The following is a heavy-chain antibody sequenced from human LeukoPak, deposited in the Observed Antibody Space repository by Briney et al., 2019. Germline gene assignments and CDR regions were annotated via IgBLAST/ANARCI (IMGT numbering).Heavy chain of an antibody. D-gene: IGHD4-11*01. CDR2: IKSKTDGGTT. CDR3: TALTVTTGTDY. Sequence: GGSLRLPCAASGFTFSNAWMSWVRQAPGKGLEWVVRIKSKTDGGTTDYAAPVKGRFTISRDDSKNTLYLQMNSLKTEDTAVYYCTALTVTTGTDYWGQGTLVTVSS. V-gene: IGHV3-15*01. J-gene: IGHJ4*02. CDR1: GFTFSNAW.